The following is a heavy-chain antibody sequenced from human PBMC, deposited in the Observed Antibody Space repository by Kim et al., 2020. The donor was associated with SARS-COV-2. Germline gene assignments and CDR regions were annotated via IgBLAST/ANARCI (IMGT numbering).Heavy chain of an antibody. CDR3: ARDLYRYCSGGSCYSVGDY. J-gene: IGHJ4*02. CDR1: GYTFTSYG. Sequence: ASVKVSCKASGYTFTSYGISWVRQAPGQGLEWMGWISAYNCNTNYAQKLQGRVTMTTDTSTSTAYMELRSLRSDDTAVYYCARDLYRYCSGGSCYSVGDYWGQGTLVTVSS. CDR2: ISAYNCNT. D-gene: IGHD2-15*01. V-gene: IGHV1-18*01.